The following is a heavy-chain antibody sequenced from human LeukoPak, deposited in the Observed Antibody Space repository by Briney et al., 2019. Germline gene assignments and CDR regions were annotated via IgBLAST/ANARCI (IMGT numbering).Heavy chain of an antibody. CDR2: INWNGGSR. V-gene: IGHV3-20*01. Sequence: GGSLRLSCAASGFKFDDYGMSWVRQVPGKGLEWVSGINWNGGSRGYADSVKGRFTISRDNAKNSVYLQMNSLRSEDTAFYHCARDRCSSTSCYNTPNWFDPXXQGXLXXVSS. J-gene: IGHJ5*02. CDR3: ARDRCSSTSCYNTPNWFDP. CDR1: GFKFDDYG. D-gene: IGHD2-2*02.